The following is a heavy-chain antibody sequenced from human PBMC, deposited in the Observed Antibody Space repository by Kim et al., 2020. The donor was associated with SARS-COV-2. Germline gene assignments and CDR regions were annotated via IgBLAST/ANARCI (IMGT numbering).Heavy chain of an antibody. CDR3: ASITMIVVVISL. V-gene: IGHV4-39*07. D-gene: IGHD3-22*01. Sequence: YDNPSLKSRVTISVDTSKNQFSLKLSSVTAADTAVYYCASITMIVVVISLWGQGTLVTVSS. J-gene: IGHJ4*02.